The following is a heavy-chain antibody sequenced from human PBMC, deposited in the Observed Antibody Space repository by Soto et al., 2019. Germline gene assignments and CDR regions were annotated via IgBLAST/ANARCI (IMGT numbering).Heavy chain of an antibody. J-gene: IGHJ1*01. CDR2: TRNKGNRYST. D-gene: IGHD3-22*01. CDR1: GFIFSDHY. Sequence: PGGSLILSCAVAGFIFSDHYMDWVRQAPGKGLERGSSTRNKGNRYSTEYAAAVKDRFTISRDDSKNSEYLQMNSLKTEYSAVYYCARATSGYAAGQNWGQGTLVTVSS. V-gene: IGHV3-72*01. CDR3: ARATSGYAAGQN.